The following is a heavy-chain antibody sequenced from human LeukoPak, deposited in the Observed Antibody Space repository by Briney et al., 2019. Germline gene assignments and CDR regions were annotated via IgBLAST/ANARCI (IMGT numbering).Heavy chain of an antibody. CDR2: IDPDDSDT. D-gene: IGHD6-13*01. V-gene: IGHV5-51*01. Sequence: GESLKISCKGSGYSFISYWIGWVRHMPGKGLEWMGIIDPDDSDTRYSPSFQGQVTISADKSISTAYLQWSSLKASDTAMYYCARQRRNGGIAASNDAFDIWGQGTMVTVSS. J-gene: IGHJ3*02. CDR3: ARQRRNGGIAASNDAFDI. CDR1: GYSFISYW.